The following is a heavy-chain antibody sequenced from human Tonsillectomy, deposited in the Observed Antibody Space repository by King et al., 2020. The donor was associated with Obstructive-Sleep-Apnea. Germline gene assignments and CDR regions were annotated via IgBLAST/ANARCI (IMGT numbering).Heavy chain of an antibody. J-gene: IGHJ6*02. V-gene: IGHV4-4*02. CDR2: IYHSGRT. CDR3: AGLAYASTDYSYGMDV. D-gene: IGHD1-14*01. Sequence: QLQESGPGLVKPSGTLSLTCALSGVPISSSNWWGWVRQPPGKGLGWIGEIYHSGRTNYNPAPKRRVTISVDKSKNQFSLKLNSVTAADTAVYYCAGLAYASTDYSYGMDVWGQGTTVTVSS. CDR1: GVPISSSNW.